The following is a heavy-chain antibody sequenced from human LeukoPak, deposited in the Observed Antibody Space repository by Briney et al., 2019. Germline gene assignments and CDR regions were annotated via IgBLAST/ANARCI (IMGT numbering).Heavy chain of an antibody. J-gene: IGHJ6*02. V-gene: IGHV3-11*01. CDR2: ISSSGSTI. Sequence: GGSLRLSCAASGFTFSDYYMSWIRQAPGKGLEWVSYISSSGSTIYYADSVKGRFTISRDNAKNPLYLQMNSLRAEDTAVYYCARDHSSYSSSSVYYGMDVWGQGTTVTVS. CDR3: ARDHSSYSSSSVYYGMDV. CDR1: GFTFSDYY. D-gene: IGHD6-6*01.